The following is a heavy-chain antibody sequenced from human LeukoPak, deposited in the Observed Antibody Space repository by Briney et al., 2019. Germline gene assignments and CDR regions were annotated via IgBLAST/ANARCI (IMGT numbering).Heavy chain of an antibody. V-gene: IGHV3-21*01. D-gene: IGHD1-26*01. Sequence: GGSLRLSCAASGVTFSSYSMNWVRQAPGKGLEWGSASSSSSSYIYYADSVKGRFTISRDNAKNSLYLQMNSLRAEDTAVYYCARAAGSYYRREFDYWGQGTLVTVSS. CDR2: SSSSSSYI. CDR3: ARAAGSYYRREFDY. CDR1: GVTFSSYS. J-gene: IGHJ4*02.